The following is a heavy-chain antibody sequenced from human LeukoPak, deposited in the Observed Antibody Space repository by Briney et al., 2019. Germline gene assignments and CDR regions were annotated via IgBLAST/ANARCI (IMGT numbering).Heavy chain of an antibody. V-gene: IGHV3-48*02. D-gene: IGHD6-13*01. J-gene: IGHJ6*02. CDR1: GFTFSSYS. Sequence: HPGGSLRLSCAASGFTFSSYSMNWVRQAPGKGLEWVSYISSSSSTIYYADSVKGRFTISRDNAKNSLYLQMNSLRDEDTALYYCARDDVGVQQLVLSSIYYYYAMDVWGQGTTVTVSS. CDR3: ARDDVGVQQLVLSSIYYYYAMDV. CDR2: ISSSSSTI.